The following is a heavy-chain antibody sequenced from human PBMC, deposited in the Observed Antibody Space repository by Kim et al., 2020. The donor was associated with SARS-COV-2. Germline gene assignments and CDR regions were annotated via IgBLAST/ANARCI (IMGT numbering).Heavy chain of an antibody. J-gene: IGHJ4*02. D-gene: IGHD3-10*01. CDR3: ARDGSGSYYRHFDY. CDR1: GGSISSYY. V-gene: IGHV4-59*13. CDR2: IYYSGSP. Sequence: SETLSLTCTVSGGSISSYYWSWIRQPPGKGLEWIGYIYYSGSPNYNPSLKSRVTISVVTSKNQFSLKLSSVTAADTAVYYCARDGSGSYYRHFDYWGQGTLVTVSS.